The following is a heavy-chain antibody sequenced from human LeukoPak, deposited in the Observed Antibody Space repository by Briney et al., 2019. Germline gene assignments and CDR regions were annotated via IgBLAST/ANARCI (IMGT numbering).Heavy chain of an antibody. V-gene: IGHV3-11*01. D-gene: IGHD4-17*01. J-gene: IGHJ5*02. CDR1: GFTFSDYY. Sequence: GGSLRLSCAASGFTFSDYYMSWIRQAPGKGLEWVSYISSSGSTIYYADSVKGRFTISRDNAKNSLYLQMNSLRAEDTAVYYCARGWRYGDQNNWFDPWGQGTLVTVSS. CDR3: ARGWRYGDQNNWFDP. CDR2: ISSSGSTI.